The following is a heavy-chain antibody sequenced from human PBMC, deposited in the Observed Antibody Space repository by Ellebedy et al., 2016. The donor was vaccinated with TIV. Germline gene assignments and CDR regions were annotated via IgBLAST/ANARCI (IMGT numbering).Heavy chain of an antibody. D-gene: IGHD5-12*01. CDR1: SYSFTDDS. CDR2: INLRNGAT. Sequence: ASVKVSXKASSYSFTDDSMNWVRQAPGQGLEWMGWINLRNGATHYAQKFRDRVTMTSDASTTTAFMELSWLRSDDTAVYYCARSSGSGHDLWGQGTLVTVSS. CDR3: ARSSGSGHDL. V-gene: IGHV1-2*02. J-gene: IGHJ4*02.